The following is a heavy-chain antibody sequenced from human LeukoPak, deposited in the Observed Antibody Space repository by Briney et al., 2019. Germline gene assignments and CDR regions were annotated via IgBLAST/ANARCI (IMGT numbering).Heavy chain of an antibody. Sequence: SSISSPISYPDSVKRRFTISRDNAKNSLYLQMNSLRAEDTAVYHCARPYSSSWYRVDAFDIWGQGTMVTVSS. J-gene: IGHJ3*02. D-gene: IGHD6-13*01. CDR2: SSISSPI. V-gene: IGHV3-48*04. CDR3: ARPYSSSWYRVDAFDI.